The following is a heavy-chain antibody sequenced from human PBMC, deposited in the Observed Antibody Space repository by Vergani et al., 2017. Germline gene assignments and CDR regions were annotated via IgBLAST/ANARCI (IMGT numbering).Heavy chain of an antibody. CDR1: GFTFQAFA. J-gene: IGHJ2*01. Sequence: EVQLLEAGGGLVQPGGSLRLSCTASGFTFQAFAFHWVRQVSGRGLEWVSGIDRNYGVKNGNSFEGRFSISRDNAKKAVFLQINNLRHEDTALYFCVKDNDYDADGPFDLWGRGTLVTVSS. CDR3: VKDNDYDADGPFDL. D-gene: IGHD3-16*01. V-gene: IGHV3-9*01. CDR2: IDRNYGVK.